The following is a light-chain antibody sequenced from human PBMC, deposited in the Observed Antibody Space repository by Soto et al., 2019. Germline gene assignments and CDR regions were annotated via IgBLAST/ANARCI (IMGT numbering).Light chain of an antibody. V-gene: IGKV1-39*01. J-gene: IGKJ2*01. CDR3: QQIYLSPYT. CDR1: ESIANY. Sequence: DIQMTQSPSSLSASVGDRVTITSRASESIANYFNWYQQKPGKAPNLLIYAASTLQTGVPSRFSGSGSGTDFTLTISSVQTEDFATYFCQQIYLSPYTFGQGTKLDI. CDR2: AAS.